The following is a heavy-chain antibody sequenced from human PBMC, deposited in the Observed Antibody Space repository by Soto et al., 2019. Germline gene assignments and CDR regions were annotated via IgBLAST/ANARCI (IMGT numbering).Heavy chain of an antibody. V-gene: IGHV3-48*01. D-gene: IGHD1-26*01. Sequence: PGGSLRLSCAAPGFTFRNYGMDWVRQAPGEGVGWVSYIGICSSTTYYADSVKGRFTISRDNAKNSLYLQMNSLRAEDTAVYYCARDISGGSYYNWGPVNYYYYAMDVWGQGTTVTVSS. CDR2: IGICSSTT. J-gene: IGHJ6*02. CDR1: GFTFRNYG. CDR3: ARDISGGSYYNWGPVNYYYYAMDV.